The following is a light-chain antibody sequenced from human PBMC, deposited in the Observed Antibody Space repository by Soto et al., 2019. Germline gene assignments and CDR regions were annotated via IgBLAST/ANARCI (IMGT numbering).Light chain of an antibody. CDR3: QSFDSGLSVV. V-gene: IGLV1-40*01. J-gene: IGLJ2*01. CDR2: GNS. CDR1: SYNIGAGYE. Sequence: QAVLTQPPSVSGAPGQRVTISCTGNSYNIGAGYEVHWYQKLPGTAPKLLIYGNSNRPSGVPDRFSGSKSGTSASLTITGLQAEDEADYYCQSFDSGLSVVFGGGTKLTVL.